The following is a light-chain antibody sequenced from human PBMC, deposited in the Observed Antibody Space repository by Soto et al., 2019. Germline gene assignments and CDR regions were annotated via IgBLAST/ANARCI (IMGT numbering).Light chain of an antibody. CDR1: SSNIGARYE. V-gene: IGLV1-40*01. CDR2: GNS. Sequence: QAVVTQPPSVSGAPGQRVTVSCTGSSSNIGARYEVHWYQQLPGTAPKLLIYGNSNRPSGVPDRFSGSKSGTSASLAITGLQAEDEADYYCQSYDSSLSGDVFGTGTKVTVL. J-gene: IGLJ1*01. CDR3: QSYDSSLSGDV.